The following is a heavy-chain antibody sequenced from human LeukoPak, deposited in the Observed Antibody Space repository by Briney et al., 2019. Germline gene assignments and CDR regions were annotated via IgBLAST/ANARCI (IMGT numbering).Heavy chain of an antibody. CDR1: GGYISSYY. CDR2: IYTSGST. V-gene: IGHV4-4*07. Sequence: SDTMYLTCTGDGGYISSYYWSWIGHPAGKGLEWIGRIYTSGSTNYNPSLKSRVTMSVDTSKNQFSLKLSPVTAADTAVYYCARDGYYYDSGASSYYMDVRGKGTTVT. J-gene: IGHJ6*03. D-gene: IGHD3-22*01. CDR3: ARDGYYYDSGASSYYMDV.